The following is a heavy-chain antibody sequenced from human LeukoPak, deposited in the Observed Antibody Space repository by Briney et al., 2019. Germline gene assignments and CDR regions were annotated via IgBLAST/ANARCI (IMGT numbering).Heavy chain of an antibody. CDR3: ASTRMGSYSI. CDR1: GFTFSSYW. Sequence: PGGSLRLSCAASGFTFSSYWMQWVRQAPGKGLVWVSRINTDGATTTYADSVQGPFTISRDNARKTLYLQMNSRRVEDTAVYYCASTRMGSYSIWGQGTMLTVSS. CDR2: INTDGATT. J-gene: IGHJ3*02. V-gene: IGHV3-74*01. D-gene: IGHD1-26*01.